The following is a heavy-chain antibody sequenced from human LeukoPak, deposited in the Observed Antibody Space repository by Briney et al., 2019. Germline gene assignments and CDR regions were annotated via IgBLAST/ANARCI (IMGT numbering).Heavy chain of an antibody. CDR2: INPNSGDT. CDR3: ARDPPYYYDSSGDRFDY. V-gene: IGHV1-2*02. J-gene: IGHJ4*02. CDR1: GYTFTGYY. D-gene: IGHD3-22*01. Sequence: ASVKVSCKASGYTFTGYYMHWVRQAPGQGLEWMGWINPNSGDTNYAQKFQGRVTMTRDTSISTAYMELSRLRSDDTAVYYCARDPPYYYDSSGDRFDYWGQGTLVTVSS.